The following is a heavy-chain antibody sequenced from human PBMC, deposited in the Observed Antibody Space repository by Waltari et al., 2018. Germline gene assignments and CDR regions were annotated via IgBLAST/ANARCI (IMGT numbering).Heavy chain of an antibody. CDR3: AKDRRGLYYFDY. V-gene: IGHV3-23*04. D-gene: IGHD3-10*01. J-gene: IGHJ4*02. CDR1: GFTFSSYA. CDR2: ISGIGGST. Sequence: EVQLVESGGGLVQPGGSLRTSCAASGFTFSSYAMRWVRQAPGKGLEWVSAISGIGGSTYYADSVKGRFTISRDNSKNTLYLQMNSLRAEDTAVYYCAKDRRGLYYFDYWGQGTLVTVSS.